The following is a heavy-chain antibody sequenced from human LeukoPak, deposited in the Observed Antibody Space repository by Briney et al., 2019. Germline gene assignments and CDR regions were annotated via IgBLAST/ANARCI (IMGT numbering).Heavy chain of an antibody. D-gene: IGHD3/OR15-3a*01. Sequence: GGSLRLSCAASGFTFGSYSMNWVRQVPGKGLQWVSSISSTSSYIYYADSVKGRFTVSRDNAKNSLSLQMDSLGAEDTAVYYCVRDWTAGDYWGQGTLVSVSA. CDR2: ISSTSSYI. J-gene: IGHJ4*02. V-gene: IGHV3-21*01. CDR3: VRDWTAGDY. CDR1: GFTFGSYS.